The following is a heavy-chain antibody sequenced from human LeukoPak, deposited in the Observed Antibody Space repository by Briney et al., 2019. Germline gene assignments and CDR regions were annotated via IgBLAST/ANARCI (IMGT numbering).Heavy chain of an antibody. V-gene: IGHV4-31*03. CDR3: ARSMTTGYSGYEITHPFDY. D-gene: IGHD5-12*01. CDR1: GGSISGGGYC. J-gene: IGHJ4*02. Sequence: KSSETLSLTCTVSGGSISGGGYCWSWIRQHPGKGLEWIGFIYYSGSTYYNPSLKSRVTITVDTSKNQFSLKLRSVTAADTAVYYCARSMTTGYSGYEITHPFDYWGQGTLVTASS. CDR2: IYYSGST.